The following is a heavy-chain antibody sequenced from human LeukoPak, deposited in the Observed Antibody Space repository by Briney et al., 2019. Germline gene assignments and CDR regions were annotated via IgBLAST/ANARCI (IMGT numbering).Heavy chain of an antibody. CDR2: IYYSGTT. CDR1: GGSISSYY. Sequence: SETLSLTCTVSGGSISSYYWSWIRQPPGKGLERMGYIYYSGTTNYNPSLKSRVTISIDTSKNDFSLKLSSVTAADTAVYYCATYAAGYAFDIWGQGAMVTVSS. V-gene: IGHV4-59*01. CDR3: ATYAAGYAFDI. J-gene: IGHJ3*02. D-gene: IGHD6-13*01.